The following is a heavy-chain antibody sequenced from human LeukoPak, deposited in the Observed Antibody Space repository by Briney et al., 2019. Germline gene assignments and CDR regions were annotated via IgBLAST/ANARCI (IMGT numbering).Heavy chain of an antibody. V-gene: IGHV1-18*01. CDR3: ARSPVQLWLRNDYYYMDV. J-gene: IGHJ6*03. CDR1: GYTFTSYG. D-gene: IGHD5-18*01. CDR2: ISAYNGNT. Sequence: ASVKVSCKASGYTFTSYGISWVRQAPGQGLEWMGWISAYNGNTNYAQKLQGRVTMTTDTSTSTAYVELRSLRSDDTAVYYCARSPVQLWLRNDYYYMDVWGKGTTVTVSS.